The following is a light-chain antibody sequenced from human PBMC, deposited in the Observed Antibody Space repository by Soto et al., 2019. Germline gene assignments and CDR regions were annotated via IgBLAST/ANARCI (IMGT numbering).Light chain of an antibody. CDR1: NNDIGYYKG. J-gene: IGLJ1*01. Sequence: SALTQPPSLAGSPGQSVTISCTGTNNDIGYYKGVSWSQQSPGTAPNLMVYEVSNRPSGVPDRFSGSKSGNTASLTISGLQAEDEADYFCFSFTRSDTYVFGTGT. CDR3: FSFTRSDTYV. V-gene: IGLV2-18*02. CDR2: EVS.